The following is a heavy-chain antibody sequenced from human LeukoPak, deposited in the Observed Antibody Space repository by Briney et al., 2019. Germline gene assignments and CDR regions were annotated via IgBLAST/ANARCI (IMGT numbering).Heavy chain of an antibody. CDR2: ISGSGGST. CDR3: ASAIHSSSWYVFDY. Sequence: GGSLRLSCAASGFTYSSYAMSWVRQAPGKELEWVSAISGSGGSTYYADSVKGRFTISRDNSKNTLYLQMNSLRAEDTAVYYCASAIHSSSWYVFDYWGQGTLVTVSS. V-gene: IGHV3-23*01. D-gene: IGHD6-13*01. CDR1: GFTYSSYA. J-gene: IGHJ4*02.